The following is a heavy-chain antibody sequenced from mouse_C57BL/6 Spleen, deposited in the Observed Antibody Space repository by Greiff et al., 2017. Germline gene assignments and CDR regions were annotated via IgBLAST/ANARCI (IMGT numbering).Heavy chain of an antibody. D-gene: IGHD2-3*01. CDR3: VRSGDDGDYVGYAMDY. J-gene: IGHJ4*01. V-gene: IGHV14-2*01. Sequence: EVQLQQSGAELVKPGASVKLSCTASGFNIKDYSMHWVKQRTEQGLEWIGRIDPEDGETKYAPKFQGKATMTADTSSNTAYLQLSSLTSEDTAVDYCVRSGDDGDYVGYAMDYWGQGTSVTVSA. CDR1: GFNIKDYS. CDR2: IDPEDGET.